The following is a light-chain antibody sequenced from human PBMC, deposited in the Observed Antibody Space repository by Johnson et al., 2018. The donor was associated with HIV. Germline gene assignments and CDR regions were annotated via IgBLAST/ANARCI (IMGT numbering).Light chain of an antibody. CDR3: GTWDSSLSAHV. J-gene: IGLJ1*01. V-gene: IGLV1-51*01. CDR2: DNN. CDR1: SSNIGNNY. Sequence: QSVLTQPPSVSAAPGQKVTISCSGSSSNIGNNYVSWYQQLPGTAPKLLIYDNNKRPSRIPDRFSGSKSGTSATLGITGLQTGAEADYYCGTWDSSLSAHVFGTGTKVTVL.